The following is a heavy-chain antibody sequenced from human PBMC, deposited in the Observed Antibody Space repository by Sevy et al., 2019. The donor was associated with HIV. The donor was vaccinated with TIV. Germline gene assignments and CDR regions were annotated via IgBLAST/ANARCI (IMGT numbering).Heavy chain of an antibody. V-gene: IGHV3-74*01. CDR1: RFTFSSYW. CDR3: ARDSLSHSSTRADY. CDR2: ISSDGSTT. D-gene: IGHD2-2*01. Sequence: GGSLRLSCAASRFTFSSYWMHWVRQAPGKGLLWVSLISSDGSTTSYADSVKGRFTISRDNAKNTLYLHMNSLRAEDTAVYYCARDSLSHSSTRADYWGHGTLVTVSS. J-gene: IGHJ4*01.